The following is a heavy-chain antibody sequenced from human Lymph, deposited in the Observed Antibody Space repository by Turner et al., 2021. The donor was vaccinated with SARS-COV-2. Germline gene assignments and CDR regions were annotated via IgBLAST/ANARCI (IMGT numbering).Heavy chain of an antibody. J-gene: IGHJ3*02. D-gene: IGHD1-26*01. CDR3: ARRHSGNYDAFDI. Sequence: QVQLVQSGAMVKKPGSSVTVSCTAAGGTFSTYVISWVRQAPGQGLEWMGGIIPILGIANYAQKFQGRVTITADNSTSTAYMELSSLRSEDTAVYHCARRHSGNYDAFDIWGQGTMVTVSS. CDR1: GGTFSTYV. V-gene: IGHV1-69*10. CDR2: IIPILGIA.